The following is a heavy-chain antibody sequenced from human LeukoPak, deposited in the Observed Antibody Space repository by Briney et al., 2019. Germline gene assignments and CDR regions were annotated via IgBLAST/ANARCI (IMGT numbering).Heavy chain of an antibody. CDR2: IKQDGSEK. Sequence: GGSLRLSCAASGFTFSSYAMSWVRQAPGKGPEWVANIKQDGSEKYYVDSVKGRFTISRDNAKNSLYLQMNSLRAEDTAVYYCASFATVTSRSVDYWGQGTLVTVSS. D-gene: IGHD4-17*01. CDR3: ASFATVTSRSVDY. J-gene: IGHJ4*02. V-gene: IGHV3-7*01. CDR1: GFTFSSYA.